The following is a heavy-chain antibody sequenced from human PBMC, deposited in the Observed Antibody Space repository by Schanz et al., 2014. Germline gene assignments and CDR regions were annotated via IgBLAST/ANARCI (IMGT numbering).Heavy chain of an antibody. Sequence: QVQLVQSGAEVKKPGASVKVSCKASGYTFTTYGISWVRQAPGQGLEWMGWISAYNGHTNYAQKFQGRVTITADKSTTTAYMELNSLNSDDTAVYYCATLDYADSVSWGQGTLVTVSS. CDR2: ISAYNGHT. CDR1: GYTFTTYG. D-gene: IGHD4-17*01. J-gene: IGHJ5*02. V-gene: IGHV1-18*01. CDR3: ATLDYADSVS.